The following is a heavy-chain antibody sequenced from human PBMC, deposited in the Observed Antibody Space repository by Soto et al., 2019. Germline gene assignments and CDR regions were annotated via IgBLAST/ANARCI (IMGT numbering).Heavy chain of an antibody. V-gene: IGHV4-30-4*01. CDR2: IYYSGST. J-gene: IGHJ6*02. CDR3: ARERLPGSYYGMDV. D-gene: IGHD6-25*01. CDR1: GGSISSGDYY. Sequence: ASETLSLTCTVSGGSISSGDYYWSWIRQPPGKGLEWIGYIYYSGSTYYNPSLKSRVTISVDTSKNQFSLKLSSVTAADTAVYYCARERLPGSYYGMDVCGQRTTVAVSS.